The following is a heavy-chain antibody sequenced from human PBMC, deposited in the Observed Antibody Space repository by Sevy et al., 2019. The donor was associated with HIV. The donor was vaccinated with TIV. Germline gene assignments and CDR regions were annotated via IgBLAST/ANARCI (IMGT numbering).Heavy chain of an antibody. CDR2: IKSKTDGGTT. CDR3: TTTYYYGSGSYYDFDY. Sequence: GGSLRLSCAASGFTFSNAWMSWVRQAPGKGLEWVGRIKSKTDGGTTDYAAPVKGRFTISRDDSKNKLYLQMNSLKTEDTAVYYCTTTYYYGSGSYYDFDYWGQGTLVTVSS. J-gene: IGHJ4*02. V-gene: IGHV3-15*01. D-gene: IGHD3-10*01. CDR1: GFTFSNAW.